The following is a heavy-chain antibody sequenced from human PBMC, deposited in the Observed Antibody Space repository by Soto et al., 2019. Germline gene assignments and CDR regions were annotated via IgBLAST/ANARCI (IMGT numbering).Heavy chain of an antibody. Sequence: QTLSLTCAISGGGVSNNSDARSWFRQTQSSGLEWLGRTYYRSKWYNDYAVSVKSRITINPDTSKNQFSLQLNSVTPEDTAVYYCARDHPYVGRHGWLPHHYSYAMDGRGPATTLTLAS. CDR1: GGGVSNNSDA. V-gene: IGHV6-1*01. D-gene: IGHD5-18*01. CDR2: TYYRSKWYN. CDR3: ARDHPYVGRHGWLPHHYSYAMDG. J-gene: IGHJ6*02.